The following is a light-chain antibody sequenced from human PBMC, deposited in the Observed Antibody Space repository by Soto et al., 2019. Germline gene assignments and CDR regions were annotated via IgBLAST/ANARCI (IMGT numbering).Light chain of an antibody. CDR2: GAS. CDR3: QQYGSSPPIT. V-gene: IGKV3-20*01. J-gene: IGKJ3*01. CDR1: QSVSSSY. Sequence: EIVLTQSPGTLSLSPGERATLSCRASQSVSSSYLAWYQQNPGQAPRLLIYGASSRATGIPDRFSGSGSGTDFTLTISRLEPEYFAVYYCQQYGSSPPITFGPGTKVDIK.